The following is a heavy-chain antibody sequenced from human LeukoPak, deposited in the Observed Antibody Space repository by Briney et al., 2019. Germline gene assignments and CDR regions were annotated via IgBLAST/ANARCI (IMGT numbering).Heavy chain of an antibody. J-gene: IGHJ3*02. D-gene: IGHD3-3*02. CDR2: ISSSGSAV. V-gene: IGHV3-11*04. CDR3: AKHFNRAFDI. Sequence: GGSLRLSCAASGLTFSDFYMSWIRQAPGKGREWVSYISSSGSAVSYADSVQGRFTISRDNAKNSLYLQMNSLRPEDTAVYHCAKHFNRAFDIWGQRTMVTVSS. CDR1: GLTFSDFY.